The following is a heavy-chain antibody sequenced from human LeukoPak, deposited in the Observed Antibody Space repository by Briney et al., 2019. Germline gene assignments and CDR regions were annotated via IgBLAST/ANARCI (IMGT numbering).Heavy chain of an antibody. D-gene: IGHD3-3*01. CDR2: ISYDGSDK. Sequence: GRSLRLSCAASGFTFDDYAMHWVRQAPGKGLEWVAVISYDGSDKYYADSVKGRFTISRDNSKNTLYLQMNSLRAEDTAIYYCAKAFWSGYFFDYWGQGTLVTVSS. CDR1: GFTFDDYA. J-gene: IGHJ4*02. CDR3: AKAFWSGYFFDY. V-gene: IGHV3-30*18.